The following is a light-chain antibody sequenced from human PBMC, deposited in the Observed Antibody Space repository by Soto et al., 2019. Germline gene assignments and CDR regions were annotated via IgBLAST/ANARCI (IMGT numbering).Light chain of an antibody. CDR2: DAS. Sequence: EIVLTQSPTTLSLSPGERATLSCRASESVSNYLIWYQQRPGQAPRLLISDASNRATGIPARFSGSGSGTDFTLTSSSLEPEDFAVYYCQQRARWPITFGQGTRLEIK. CDR1: ESVSNY. CDR3: QQRARWPIT. V-gene: IGKV3-11*01. J-gene: IGKJ5*01.